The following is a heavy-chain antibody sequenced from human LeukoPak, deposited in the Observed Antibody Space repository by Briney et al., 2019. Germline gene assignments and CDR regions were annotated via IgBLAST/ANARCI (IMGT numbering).Heavy chain of an antibody. V-gene: IGHV3-23*01. CDR2: ISGTGGAT. CDR1: GFAFGTYA. J-gene: IGHJ5*01. CDR3: VKDPRDTYGTNWFVS. D-gene: IGHD2-21*01. Sequence: PGGSLRLSCAGSGFAFGTYAMSWVRQAPGKGLQWVSQISGTGGATWYAGFARDRFTISRDNSKKTLYLQMSGLRVEDTAMYYCVKDPRDTYGTNWFVSWGQGTLLIVSS.